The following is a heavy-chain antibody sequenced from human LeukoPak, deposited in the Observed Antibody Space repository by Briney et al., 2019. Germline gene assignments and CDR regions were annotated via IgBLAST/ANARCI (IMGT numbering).Heavy chain of an antibody. V-gene: IGHV3-53*01. Sequence: PGGSLRLSCAASGFTVSSNYMSWVRQAPGKGLEWVSVIYSGGSTYYADSVKGRFTISRDNSKNTLYLQMNCLRAEDTAVYYCARASIAAAGLYYFDYWGQGTLVTVSS. CDR1: GFTVSSNY. J-gene: IGHJ4*02. CDR3: ARASIAAAGLYYFDY. CDR2: IYSGGST. D-gene: IGHD6-25*01.